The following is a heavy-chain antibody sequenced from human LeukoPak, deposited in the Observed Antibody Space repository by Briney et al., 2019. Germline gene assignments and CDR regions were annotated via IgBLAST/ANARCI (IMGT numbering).Heavy chain of an antibody. Sequence: GGSLRLSCTASGFPLSNYGMHWVRQAPGKGLELVALMWADGSKTSYANSVKGRFTISRDISRNTLYLQMNSLRAEDTALYYCARDADTSAFYWYFDLRGRGTLVTVSS. V-gene: IGHV3-33*01. CDR2: MWADGSKT. CDR3: ARDADTSAFYWYFDL. D-gene: IGHD1-26*01. CDR1: GFPLSNYG. J-gene: IGHJ2*01.